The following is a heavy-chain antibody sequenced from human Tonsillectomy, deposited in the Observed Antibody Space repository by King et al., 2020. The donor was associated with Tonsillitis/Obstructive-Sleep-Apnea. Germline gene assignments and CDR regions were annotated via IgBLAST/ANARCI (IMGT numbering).Heavy chain of an antibody. CDR2: INPSGGST. CDR1: GYTFTSYY. D-gene: IGHD3-3*01. J-gene: IGHJ5*02. Sequence: QLVQSGAEVKKPGASVKVSCKASGYTFTSYYMHWVRQAPGQGLEWMGIINPSGGSTSYAQKFQGRVTMTRDTSTSTVYMELSSLRSEDTAVYYCARAHYDFWSGLNWFDPWGQGTLVTVSS. V-gene: IGHV1-46*01. CDR3: ARAHYDFWSGLNWFDP.